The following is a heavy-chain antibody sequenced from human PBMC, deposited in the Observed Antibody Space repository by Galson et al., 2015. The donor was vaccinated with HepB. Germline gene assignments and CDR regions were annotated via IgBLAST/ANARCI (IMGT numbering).Heavy chain of an antibody. CDR3: AKFRGRSGSGSYQPVDY. D-gene: IGHD3-10*01. CDR1: GFTFSSYG. Sequence: SLRLSCAASGFTFSSYGMHWVRQAPGKGLEWVAFIRYDGSNKYYADSVKGRFTISRDNSKNTLYLQMNSLRAEDTAVYYCAKFRGRSGSGSYQPVDYWGQGTLVTVSS. J-gene: IGHJ4*02. V-gene: IGHV3-30*02. CDR2: IRYDGSNK.